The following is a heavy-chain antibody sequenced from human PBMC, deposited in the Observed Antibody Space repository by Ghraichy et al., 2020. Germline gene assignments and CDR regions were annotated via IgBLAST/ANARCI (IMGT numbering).Heavy chain of an antibody. Sequence: GGSLRLSCAASGFTFSSYAMSWVRQAPGKGLEWVSAISGSGGSTYYADSVKGRFTISRDNSKNTLYLQMNSLRAEDMAVYYCAKGVELPYCSSTSCQQNRYGMDVWGQGTTVTVSS. CDR1: GFTFSSYA. CDR3: AKGVELPYCSSTSCQQNRYGMDV. D-gene: IGHD2-2*01. V-gene: IGHV3-23*01. CDR2: ISGSGGST. J-gene: IGHJ6*02.